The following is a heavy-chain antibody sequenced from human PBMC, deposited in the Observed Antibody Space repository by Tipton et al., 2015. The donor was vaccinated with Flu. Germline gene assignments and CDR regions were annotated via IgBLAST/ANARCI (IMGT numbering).Heavy chain of an antibody. Sequence: CAASGFTFSSYGMHWVRQAPGKGLEWVAVIWYDGSNKYYADSVKGRFTISRDNSKNTLYLQMNSLRAEDTAVYYCARFISGGSIYDAFDIWGQGTMVTVSS. D-gene: IGHD3-10*01. J-gene: IGHJ3*02. V-gene: IGHV3-33*01. CDR1: GFTFSSYG. CDR2: IWYDGSNK. CDR3: ARFISGGSIYDAFDI.